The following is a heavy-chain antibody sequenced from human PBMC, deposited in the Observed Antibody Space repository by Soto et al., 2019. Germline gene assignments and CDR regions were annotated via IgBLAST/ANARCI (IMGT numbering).Heavy chain of an antibody. Sequence: QVQLQESGPGLVKPSQTLSLTCTVSGGSISSGGYYWSWIRQHPGKGLEWIGYIYYSGSTYYNPSLKSRVTISVDTSKNQFSLKLSSVTAADTAVYYCARAPVPYGSAFRSYPGGMDVWGQGTTVTVPS. V-gene: IGHV4-31*03. CDR2: IYYSGST. D-gene: IGHD3-10*01. CDR1: GGSISSGGYY. CDR3: ARAPVPYGSAFRSYPGGMDV. J-gene: IGHJ6*02.